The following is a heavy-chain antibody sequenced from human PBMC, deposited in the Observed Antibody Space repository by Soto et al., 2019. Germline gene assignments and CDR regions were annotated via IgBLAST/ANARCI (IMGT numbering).Heavy chain of an antibody. V-gene: IGHV3-53*01. Sequence: PGGSLRLSCAASGFTVSSNYMSWVRQAPGKGLEWVSVIYSGGSTYYADSVKGRFTISRDNSKNTLYLQMNSLRAEDTAVYYCARAMGRYCSGGSCYGPYYYGMDVWGQGTTVTVSS. CDR3: ARAMGRYCSGGSCYGPYYYGMDV. CDR1: GFTVSSNY. D-gene: IGHD2-15*01. J-gene: IGHJ6*02. CDR2: IYSGGST.